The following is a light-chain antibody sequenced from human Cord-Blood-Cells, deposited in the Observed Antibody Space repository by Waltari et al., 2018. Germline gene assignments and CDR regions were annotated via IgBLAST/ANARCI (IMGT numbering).Light chain of an antibody. CDR3: QQSYSTLT. J-gene: IGKJ3*01. CDR2: AAS. Sequence: SVGDRVTITCRASQSISSYLNWYQQKPGKAPKLLIYAASSLQSGVPSRFSGSGSGTDFTLTISSLQPEDFATYYCQQSYSTLTFGPGTKVDIK. CDR1: QSISSY. V-gene: IGKV1-39*01.